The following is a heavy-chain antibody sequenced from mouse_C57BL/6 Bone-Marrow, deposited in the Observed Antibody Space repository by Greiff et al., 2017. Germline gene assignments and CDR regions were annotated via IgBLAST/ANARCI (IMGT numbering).Heavy chain of an antibody. V-gene: IGHV1-81*01. D-gene: IGHD1-1*01. Sequence: QVQLQQSGAELARPGASVKLSCKASGYTFTSYGISWVKQRTGQGLEWIGEIYPRSGNTYYNEKFKGKATLTAAKSSSTAYMELRSLTSEDSAVYFCARWGRGWYFDVWGTGTTVTVSS. CDR1: GYTFTSYG. J-gene: IGHJ1*03. CDR3: ARWGRGWYFDV. CDR2: IYPRSGNT.